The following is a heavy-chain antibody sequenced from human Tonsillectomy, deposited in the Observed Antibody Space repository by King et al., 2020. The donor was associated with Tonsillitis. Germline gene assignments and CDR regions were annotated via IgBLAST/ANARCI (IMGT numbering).Heavy chain of an antibody. D-gene: IGHD2-2*01. J-gene: IGHJ4*02. CDR3: AMSTQNQLLFM. V-gene: IGHV3-30*03. CDR1: GFTFRSYG. CDR2: ISYDGDNK. Sequence: VQLVESGGGVVQPGRSLRLSCAASGFTFRSYGINFGLHWVRQAPGKGLEWVAVISYDGDNKYYADSVKGRFTISRDNSKNTLFLQMNSLRAEDTAVYYCAMSTQNQLLFMWGQGTLVTVSS.